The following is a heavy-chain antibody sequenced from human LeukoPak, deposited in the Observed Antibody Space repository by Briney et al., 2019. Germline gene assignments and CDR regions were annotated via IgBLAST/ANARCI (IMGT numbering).Heavy chain of an antibody. Sequence: GGSLRLSCAASGFTFSSYAMSWVRQAPGKGLEWVSAVDTSGGTYYAYSVKGRFTMFRDNSENTLYLQMNSLRAEDTAVYYCAKEGSGRTFNFDYWGQGTLVTVSS. CDR2: VDTSGGT. D-gene: IGHD3-10*01. V-gene: IGHV3-23*01. CDR3: AKEGSGRTFNFDY. J-gene: IGHJ4*02. CDR1: GFTFSSYA.